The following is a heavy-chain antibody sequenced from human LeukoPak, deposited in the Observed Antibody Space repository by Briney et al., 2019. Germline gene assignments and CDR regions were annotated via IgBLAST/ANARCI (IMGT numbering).Heavy chain of an antibody. CDR1: GGTFSSYA. Sequence: ASVKVSCKASGGTFSSYAISWVRQAPGQGLEWMGGIIPIFGTANYAQKFQGRVAITTDESTSTAYMELSSLRSEDTAVYYCAASECTNGVRPTVYYYYYMDVWGKGTTVTVSS. CDR3: AASECTNGVRPTVYYYYYMDV. J-gene: IGHJ6*03. V-gene: IGHV1-69*05. CDR2: IIPIFGTA. D-gene: IGHD2-8*01.